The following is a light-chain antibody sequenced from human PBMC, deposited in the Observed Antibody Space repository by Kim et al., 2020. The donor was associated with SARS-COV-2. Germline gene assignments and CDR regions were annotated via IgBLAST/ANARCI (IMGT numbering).Light chain of an antibody. CDR3: QQYGSPFT. CDR1: QSVSSSF. J-gene: IGKJ4*01. CDR2: GAS. Sequence: EIVLTQSPGTLSLSPGERATLSCRASQSVSSSFLAWYQQKPGQAPRLLIYGASSRATGIPDRFSGSGSGTDFTLTISRLEPEDFAVYYCQQYGSPFTFGGGTKLEIK. V-gene: IGKV3-20*01.